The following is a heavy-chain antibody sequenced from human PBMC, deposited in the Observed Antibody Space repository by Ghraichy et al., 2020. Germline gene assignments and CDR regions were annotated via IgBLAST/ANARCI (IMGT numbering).Heavy chain of an antibody. D-gene: IGHD1-26*01. CDR3: ARDRELRAAFDI. Sequence: ASVKVSCKASGYTFTGYYMHWVRQAPGQGLEWIGRINPNSGGTNYAQKFQGRVTMTRDTSISTAYMELSRLRSDDTAVYYCARDRELRAAFDIWGQGTMVTVSS. V-gene: IGHV1-2*06. J-gene: IGHJ3*02. CDR1: GYTFTGYY. CDR2: INPNSGGT.